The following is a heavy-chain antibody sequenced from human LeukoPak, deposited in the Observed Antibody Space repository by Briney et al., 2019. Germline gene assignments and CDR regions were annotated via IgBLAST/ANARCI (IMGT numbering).Heavy chain of an antibody. D-gene: IGHD3-10*01. Sequence: GASVKVSCKASGYTFTGYYIHWVRQAPGQGLEWMGWINPNSGGTDYAQKFQGRVTMTRDASISTAYMELSRLRSDDTAVFYCARVYYYASGRLDSWGQGTLITVSS. CDR2: INPNSGGT. V-gene: IGHV1-2*02. J-gene: IGHJ4*02. CDR1: GYTFTGYY. CDR3: ARVYYYASGRLDS.